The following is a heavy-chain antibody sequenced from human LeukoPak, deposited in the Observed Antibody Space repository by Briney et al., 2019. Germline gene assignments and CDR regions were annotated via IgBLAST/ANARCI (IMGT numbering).Heavy chain of an antibody. CDR1: EYTFTNYY. J-gene: IGHJ4*02. V-gene: IGHV1-46*01. D-gene: IGHD3-22*01. CDR2: INPSGGST. CDR3: ARDHDSSGYYVGY. Sequence: ASVKVSCKASEYTFTNYYMHWVRQAPGQGLEWMGIINPSGGSTSYAQKFQGRVTMTRDMSMSTVYMELTSLRSEDTAVYYCARDHDSSGYYVGYWGQGTLVTVSS.